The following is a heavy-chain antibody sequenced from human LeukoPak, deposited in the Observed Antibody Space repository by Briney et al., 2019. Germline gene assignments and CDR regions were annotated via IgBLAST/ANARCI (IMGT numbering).Heavy chain of an antibody. V-gene: IGHV4-61*02. D-gene: IGHD3-22*01. CDR2: IYSSGNT. CDR1: GDSITSGRYY. CDR3: VRQSSGYFDY. Sequence: SETLSLTCTVSGDSITSGRYYWSWIRQPAGKELEWIGRIYSSGNTDYHPYIVSLRSRVTISLDTSKNHFSLNLTSVTAADTAVYYCVRQSSGYFDYWGQGTLVTVSS. J-gene: IGHJ4*02.